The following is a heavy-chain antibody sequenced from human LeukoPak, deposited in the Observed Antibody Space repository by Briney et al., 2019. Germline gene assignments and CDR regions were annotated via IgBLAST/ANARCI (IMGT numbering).Heavy chain of an antibody. J-gene: IGHJ4*02. CDR2: ISGSGGST. D-gene: IGHD3-3*01. V-gene: IGHV3-23*01. CDR3: SKDLGFWGGYLGGD. CDR1: GFTFSSYA. Sequence: GGSLRLSCAASGFTFSSYAMSWVRQAPGKGLEWVSAISGSGGSTYYADSVKGRFTISRDNSKNTLYLQMNSLGAEDTAVYYCSKDLGFWGGYLGGDWGQGTLVTVSS.